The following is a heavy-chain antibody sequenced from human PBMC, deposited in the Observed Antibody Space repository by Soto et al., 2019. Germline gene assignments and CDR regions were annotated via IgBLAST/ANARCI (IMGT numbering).Heavy chain of an antibody. Sequence: EVQLVESGGGLVKPGGSLRLSCAASGFTFSSYSMNWVRQAPGKGLEWVSSITSSSSYIYYADSVKGRFTISRDNAKKSLYLQMNSLRAEDTAVYYCASSSNSGYVKYYVDYWGQGTLVTVSS. CDR3: ASSSNSGYVKYYVDY. D-gene: IGHD5-12*01. V-gene: IGHV3-21*02. J-gene: IGHJ4*02. CDR1: GFTFSSYS. CDR2: ITSSSSYI.